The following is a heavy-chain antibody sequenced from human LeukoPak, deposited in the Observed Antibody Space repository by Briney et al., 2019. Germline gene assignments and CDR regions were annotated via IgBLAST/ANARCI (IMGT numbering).Heavy chain of an antibody. V-gene: IGHV4-34*01. D-gene: IGHD3-3*01. CDR3: ARAHDFWSGPHRYFDL. Sequence: SETLSLTCAVYGGSFSGYYWSWIRQPPGKGLEWIGEINHSGSTNYNPSLKSRVTISVDTSKNQFSLKLSSVTAADTAVYYCARAHDFWSGPHRYFDLWAVAPWSLSPQ. CDR1: GGSFSGYY. J-gene: IGHJ2*01. CDR2: INHSGST.